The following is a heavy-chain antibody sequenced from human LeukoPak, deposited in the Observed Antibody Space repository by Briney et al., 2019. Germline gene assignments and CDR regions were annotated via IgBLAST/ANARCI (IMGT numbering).Heavy chain of an antibody. V-gene: IGHV3-48*02. CDR1: GFTFSNSG. J-gene: IGHJ4*02. CDR3: ARIRSGYYSDY. CDR2: ISSSSSTI. Sequence: GGSLRLSCAGSGFTFSNSGMSWARQAPGKGLEWVSYISSSSSTIYYADSVKGRFTISRDNAENSLFLQMSSLRDEDTAVYYCARIRSGYYSDYWGQGTLVTVSS. D-gene: IGHD3-22*01.